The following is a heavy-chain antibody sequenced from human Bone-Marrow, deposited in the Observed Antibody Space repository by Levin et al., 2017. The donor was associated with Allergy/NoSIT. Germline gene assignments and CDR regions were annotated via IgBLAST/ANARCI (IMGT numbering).Heavy chain of an antibody. J-gene: IGHJ4*02. Sequence: ETLSLTCVASGFTFTNYWMGWVRQAPGKGLEWVANIKQDGNEKYYVDSVMGRFTISRDNTQNSVYLQMNSLRAEDTAVYYCARQVYAQPFDYWGQGTLVTVSS. CDR2: IKQDGNEK. CDR1: GFTFTNYW. V-gene: IGHV3-7*03. CDR3: ARQVYAQPFDY. D-gene: IGHD2-8*01.